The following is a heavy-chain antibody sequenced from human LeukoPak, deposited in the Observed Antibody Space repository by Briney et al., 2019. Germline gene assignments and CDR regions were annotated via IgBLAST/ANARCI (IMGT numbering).Heavy chain of an antibody. Sequence: ASVKVSCKASGYTFTGYYMHWVRQAPGQGLEWMGRINPNSGGTNYAQTFQGRVAMTGDTSITTAYMELSRLRPDDTAVYYCARGFFSSGWQEIDYWGQGTLVTVSS. CDR1: GYTFTGYY. D-gene: IGHD6-19*01. CDR3: ARGFFSSGWQEIDY. V-gene: IGHV1-2*06. CDR2: INPNSGGT. J-gene: IGHJ4*02.